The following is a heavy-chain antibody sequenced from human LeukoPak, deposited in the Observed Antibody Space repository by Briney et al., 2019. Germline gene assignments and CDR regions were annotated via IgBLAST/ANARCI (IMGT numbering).Heavy chain of an antibody. Sequence: GGSLRLSCAASGFTFSSYSMNWVRQAPGKGLEWVSYISSSSSTIYYADSVKGRFTISRDNAKNSLYLQMNSLRAEDTAVYYCARQHGSWGFDYWGQGTLVTVSS. CDR1: GFTFSSYS. J-gene: IGHJ4*02. CDR3: ARQHGSWGFDY. V-gene: IGHV3-48*04. D-gene: IGHD3-10*01. CDR2: ISSSSSTI.